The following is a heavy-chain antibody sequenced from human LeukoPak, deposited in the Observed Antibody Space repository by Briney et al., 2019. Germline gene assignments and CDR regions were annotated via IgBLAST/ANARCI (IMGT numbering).Heavy chain of an antibody. CDR2: IYHSGST. CDR3: ARVRYCSSTSCYGAWFDP. D-gene: IGHD2-2*01. V-gene: IGHV4-30-2*01. CDR1: GGSISSGGYS. Sequence: TLSLTCAVSGGSISSGGYSWSRIRQPPGKGLEWIGYIYHSGSTYYNPSLKSRVTISVDRSKNQFSLKLSSVTAADTAVYYCARVRYCSSTSCYGAWFDPWGQGTLVTVSS. J-gene: IGHJ5*02.